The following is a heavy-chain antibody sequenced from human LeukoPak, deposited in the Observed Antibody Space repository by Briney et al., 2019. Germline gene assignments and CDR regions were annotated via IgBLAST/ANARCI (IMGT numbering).Heavy chain of an antibody. J-gene: IGHJ1*01. V-gene: IGHV3-30*02. CDR1: RFTFSSYG. D-gene: IGHD6-19*01. CDR2: IQYDGSNQ. CDR3: AKLGYSSGSYILRSESLKD. Sequence: GGSLRLSCAASRFTFSSYGMHWVRQAPGKGLEWVAYIQYDGSNQQYADSVKGRFSISRDNSNNTLNVQMNSLRAEDTAVYYCAKLGYSSGSYILRSESLKDWGQGTLVTVSS.